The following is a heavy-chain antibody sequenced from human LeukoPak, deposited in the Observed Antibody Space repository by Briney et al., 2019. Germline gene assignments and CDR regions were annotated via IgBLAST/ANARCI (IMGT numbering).Heavy chain of an antibody. CDR3: ARYIDMLVVPAAMPGFDP. J-gene: IGHJ5*02. CDR2: IIPIFGTA. V-gene: IGHV1-69*05. D-gene: IGHD2-2*01. CDR1: GGTFSSYA. Sequence: SVKVSCKASGGTFSSYAIRWVRQAPGQGLEWMGGIIPIFGTANYAQKFQGRVTITTDESTSTAYMELSSLRSEDTAVYYCARYIDMLVVPAAMPGFDPWGQRTLVTVSS.